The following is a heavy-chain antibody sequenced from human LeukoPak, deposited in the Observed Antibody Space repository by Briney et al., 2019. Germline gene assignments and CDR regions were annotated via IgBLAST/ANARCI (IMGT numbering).Heavy chain of an antibody. CDR2: IYYSGST. CDR1: GGSISSSSYY. D-gene: IGHD3-9*01. J-gene: IGHJ4*02. Sequence: SETLSLTCTVSGGSISSSSYYWGWIRQPPGKGLEWIGSIYYSGSTYYNPSLKSRVTISVDTSKNQFSLKLSSVTAADTAVYYCASPTADILTGYDYWGQGTLVTVSS. V-gene: IGHV4-39*01. CDR3: ASPTADILTGYDY.